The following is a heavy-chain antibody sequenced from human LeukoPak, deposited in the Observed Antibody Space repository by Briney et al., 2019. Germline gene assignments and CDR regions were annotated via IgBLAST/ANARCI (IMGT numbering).Heavy chain of an antibody. CDR2: ISSSSSYI. J-gene: IGHJ3*02. CDR1: GFTFSSYS. Sequence: GGSLRHSCSASGFTFSSYSMNWVRQAPGKGLEWVSSISSSSSYIYYADSVKGRFTISRDNAKNTLYLQMNSLRAEDTAVYYCARGRVGATRGNAFDIWGQGTMVTVSS. D-gene: IGHD1-26*01. V-gene: IGHV3-21*01. CDR3: ARGRVGATRGNAFDI.